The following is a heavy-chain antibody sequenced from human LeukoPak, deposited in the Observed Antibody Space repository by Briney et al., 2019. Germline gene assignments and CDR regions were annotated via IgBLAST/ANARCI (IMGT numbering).Heavy chain of an antibody. CDR1: GFTFSNYG. D-gene: IGHD2-2*01. J-gene: IGHJ4*02. Sequence: GGSLRLSCAASGFTFSNYGMHWVRQAPVKGLEWVAVIWYDGSNKYYADSVKGRFTISRDNSKSTLYLQMNSLRAEDTAVYYCVRDDCSSSNCYLDYWGQGTLVTVSS. CDR3: VRDDCSSSNCYLDY. V-gene: IGHV3-33*01. CDR2: IWYDGSNK.